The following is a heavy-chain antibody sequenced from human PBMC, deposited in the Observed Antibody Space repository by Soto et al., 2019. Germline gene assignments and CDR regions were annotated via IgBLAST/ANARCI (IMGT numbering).Heavy chain of an antibody. CDR1: GYTFTSYA. CDR3: ARDPGYSYGYN. Sequence: ASVKVSCKASGYTFTSYAMHWVRQAPGQRLEWMGWINAGNGNTKYSQKFQGRVTITRDTSASTDYMELSSLRSEDTAVYYCARDPGYSYGYNWGQGTLVTVSS. D-gene: IGHD5-18*01. V-gene: IGHV1-3*01. J-gene: IGHJ4*02. CDR2: INAGNGNT.